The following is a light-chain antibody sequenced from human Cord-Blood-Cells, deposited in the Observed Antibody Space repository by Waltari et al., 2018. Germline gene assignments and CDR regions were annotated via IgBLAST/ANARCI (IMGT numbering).Light chain of an antibody. Sequence: EIVLTQSPGTLSSSPGERATLSCRASQSVSSSYLAWYQQKPGQAPRLLIYGASSRATGIPDRFSGSGSGTDFTLTISRLEPEDFAVYYCQQWITFGQGTRLEIK. CDR1: QSVSSSY. J-gene: IGKJ5*01. V-gene: IGKV3-20*01. CDR2: GAS. CDR3: QQWIT.